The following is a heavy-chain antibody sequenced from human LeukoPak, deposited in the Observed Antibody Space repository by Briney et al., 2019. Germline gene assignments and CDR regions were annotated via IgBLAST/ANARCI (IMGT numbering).Heavy chain of an antibody. CDR1: GGSFSGYY. D-gene: IGHD2-15*01. J-gene: IGHJ3*01. V-gene: IGHV4-34*01. CDR2: INNSGRN. CDR3: ARARYCTGGSCYSRRLFAFDF. Sequence: KPSETLSLTCAVYGGSFSGYYWGWHRQPPGKGREGGGEINNSGRNNYNTSLKSRVTISVDTSKNQFSLKLTAVTAADTAVYYCARARYCTGGSCYSRRLFAFDFWGQGTMVTVSS.